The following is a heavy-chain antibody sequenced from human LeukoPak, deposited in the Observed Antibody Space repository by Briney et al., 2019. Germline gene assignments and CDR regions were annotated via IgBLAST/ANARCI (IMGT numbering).Heavy chain of an antibody. CDR3: AREPRPRGGWFVSD. V-gene: IGHV1-18*01. CDR1: GYTFTSYG. J-gene: IGHJ4*02. CDR2: ISSYNGNT. Sequence: ASLNVSCKASGYTFTSYGISWVRQAPGQGLEWMGWISSYNGNTNYAQNLQGRVTMTTDTSTSTAYMELRSLRSDDTAVYYCAREPRPRGGWFVSDWGQGTLVTVSS. D-gene: IGHD6-19*01.